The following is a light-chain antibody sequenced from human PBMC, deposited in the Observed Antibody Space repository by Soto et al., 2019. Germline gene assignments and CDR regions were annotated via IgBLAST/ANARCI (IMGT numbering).Light chain of an antibody. CDR1: QGIRSY. J-gene: IGKJ3*01. CDR3: QQLNIYPPLFT. CDR2: GAS. Sequence: DIQLTQSPFFLSASVGDRVTITCRASQGIRSYLAWYQQRPGKAPELLIYGASTLRTGVASRFSGSGSGTELKLTISSLQHEDVATYFCQQLNIYPPLFTFGPGPKVDLK. V-gene: IGKV1-9*01.